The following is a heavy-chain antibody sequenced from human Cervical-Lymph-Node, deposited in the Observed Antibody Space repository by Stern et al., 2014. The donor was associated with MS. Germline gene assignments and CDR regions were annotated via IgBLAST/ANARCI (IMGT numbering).Heavy chain of an antibody. V-gene: IGHV3-11*01. CDR3: ARGEEDYGDYVGAVDY. CDR2: ISSSGRTI. Sequence: VQLVESGGGLVKPGGSLRLSCAASGFTFSDYYMAWIRQAPGKGLEWLSYISSSGRTIHYADSVKGRFTISRDNAENSLYLRMNSLRAEDTAVYYCARGEEDYGDYVGAVDYWGQGSLVTVSS. CDR1: GFTFSDYY. D-gene: IGHD4-17*01. J-gene: IGHJ4*02.